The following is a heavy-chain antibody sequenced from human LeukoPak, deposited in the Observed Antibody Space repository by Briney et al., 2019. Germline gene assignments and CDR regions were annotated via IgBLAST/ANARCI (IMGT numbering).Heavy chain of an antibody. Sequence: GGFLRLSCAASGFTFSRYSMNWVRQAPGKGLEWVSSISSGSSHIYYADSVKGRFTISRDNAKHSLFLQMNSLRAEDTAVYYCARGPVEMATITVPDYWGQGTLVTVSS. CDR1: GFTFSRYS. J-gene: IGHJ4*02. V-gene: IGHV3-21*01. D-gene: IGHD5-24*01. CDR3: ARGPVEMATITVPDY. CDR2: ISSGSSHI.